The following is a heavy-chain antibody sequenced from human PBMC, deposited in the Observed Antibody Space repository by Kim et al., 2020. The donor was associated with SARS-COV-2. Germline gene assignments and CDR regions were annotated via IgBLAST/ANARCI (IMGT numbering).Heavy chain of an antibody. CDR3: ARGNMARKYYYYYYGMDV. V-gene: IGHV1-69*13. Sequence: SVKVSCKASGGTFSSYAISWVRQAPGQGLEWMGGIIPIFGTANYAQKFQGRVTITADESTSTAYMELSSLRSEDTAVYYCARGNMARKYYYYYYGMDVWGQGTTVTVSS. CDR2: IIPIFGTA. CDR1: GGTFSSYA. D-gene: IGHD4-4*01. J-gene: IGHJ6*02.